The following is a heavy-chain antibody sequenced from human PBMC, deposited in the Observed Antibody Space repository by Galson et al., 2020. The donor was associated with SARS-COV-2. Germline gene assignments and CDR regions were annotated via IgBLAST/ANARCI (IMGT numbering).Heavy chain of an antibody. V-gene: IGHV4-61*02. CDR3: AGQLGNAYFWTY. CDR2: VYTSGST. D-gene: IGHD7-27*01. J-gene: IGHJ4*02. Sequence: SQTLSLTCTVSGASVNSGNYYWSWIRQPAGKGLEYIGRVYTSGSTNYNASLQSRVTISRDTSKNQFSLTLSSVTAADTAVYYWAGQLGNAYFWTYWCQGTLVAVGS. CDR1: GASVNSGNYY.